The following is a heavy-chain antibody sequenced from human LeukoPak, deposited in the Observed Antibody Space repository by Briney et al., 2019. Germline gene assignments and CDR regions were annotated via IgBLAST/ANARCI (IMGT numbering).Heavy chain of an antibody. V-gene: IGHV3-23*01. Sequence: LSLTCTVSGGSISSGGYYWSWIRQHPGKGLEWVSAISGSGGATFYADSVKGRFSISRDNSKNTLYVQMNSLSPEDTAVYYCAKGPVVPVATYFFDYWGQGTLVIVPS. J-gene: IGHJ4*02. CDR1: GGSISSGGYY. D-gene: IGHD2-2*01. CDR3: AKGPVVPVATYFFDY. CDR2: ISGSGGAT.